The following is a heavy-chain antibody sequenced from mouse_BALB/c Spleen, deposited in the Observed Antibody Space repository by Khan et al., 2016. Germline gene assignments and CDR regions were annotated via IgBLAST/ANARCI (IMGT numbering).Heavy chain of an antibody. Sequence: LVKTGTSVKISCKASGYSFTGYYMHWVKQSHGKSLEWIGYISCYNGATRYNQKFKGKATFTVDTSSSTAYMQFNSLTSEDSAVYYCARSSRCTDYYAMDYWGQGTSVTVSS. CDR1: GYSFTGYY. J-gene: IGHJ4*01. V-gene: IGHV1S34*01. CDR3: ARSSRCTDYYAMDY. CDR2: ISCYNGAT.